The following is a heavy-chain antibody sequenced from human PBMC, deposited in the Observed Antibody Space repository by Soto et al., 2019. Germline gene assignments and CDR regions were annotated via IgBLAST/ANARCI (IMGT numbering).Heavy chain of an antibody. J-gene: IGHJ6*02. CDR3: ARDRCTTDRRYTLHFDV. Sequence: ASVKVSCKSSGYSFTSYGVSWVRQAPGQGLEWLGWISVYTGNTKQAQKFQDRVTLTTEASTNTAYMELRNLRSDDTAVYYCARDRCTTDRRYTLHFDVWGQGTTVTVSS. CDR2: ISVYTGNT. D-gene: IGHD2-8*01. V-gene: IGHV1-18*04. CDR1: GYSFTSYG.